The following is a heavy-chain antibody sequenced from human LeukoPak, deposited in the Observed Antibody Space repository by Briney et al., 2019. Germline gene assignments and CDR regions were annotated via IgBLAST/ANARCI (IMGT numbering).Heavy chain of an antibody. CDR1: GYTFTGYY. CDR2: INPNSGGT. V-gene: IGHV1-2*02. J-gene: IGHJ4*02. CDR3: ARETGYYDSSGYGYLGPYFDY. Sequence: ASVKVSCKASGYTFTGYYMHWVRQAPGQGLEWMEWINPNSGGTNYAQKFQGRVTMTRDTSISTAYMELSRLRSDDTAVYYCARETGYYDSSGYGYLGPYFDYWGQGTLVTVSS. D-gene: IGHD3-22*01.